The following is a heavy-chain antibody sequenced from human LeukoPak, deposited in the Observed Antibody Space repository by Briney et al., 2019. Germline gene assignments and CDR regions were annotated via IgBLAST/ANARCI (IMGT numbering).Heavy chain of an antibody. Sequence: PGGSLXLSCAASGFTFSSYGMSWVRQAPGEGLEWVSAISGSGGSTYYADSVKGRFTISRDNSKNTLYLQMNSLRAEDTAVYYCAKDRGFSGSSSGYMDVWGKGTTVTVSS. D-gene: IGHD3-10*01. CDR1: GFTFSSYG. V-gene: IGHV3-23*01. J-gene: IGHJ6*03. CDR2: ISGSGGST. CDR3: AKDRGFSGSSSGYMDV.